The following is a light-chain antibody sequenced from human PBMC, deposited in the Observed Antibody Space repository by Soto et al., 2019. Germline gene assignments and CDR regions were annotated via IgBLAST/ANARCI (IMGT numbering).Light chain of an antibody. J-gene: IGLJ1*01. CDR3: SSYTSSRTRV. V-gene: IGLV2-14*01. CDR2: EVS. Sequence: QSALTQPASVSGSPGQSITISCTGTSSDVGGYNYVSWYQQHPGKAPKLMIYEVSNRPSGVSTRFSGSKSGNTASLTISGLQAEDEADYYCSSYTSSRTRVFXTGTKVTVL. CDR1: SSDVGGYNY.